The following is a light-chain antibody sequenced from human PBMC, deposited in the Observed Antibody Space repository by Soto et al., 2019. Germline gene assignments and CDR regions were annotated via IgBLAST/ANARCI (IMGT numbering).Light chain of an antibody. J-gene: IGLJ1*01. CDR2: EVS. CDR3: SSYSRSTAYV. CDR1: SSDVGGYKY. V-gene: IGLV2-14*01. Sequence: QSALTQPASVSGSPGQSITISCTGTSSDVGGYKYVSWHQLHPGKAPKLIIYEVSNRPSGVSNRFSGSKSGNTASLTISGLQAEDEADYYCSSYSRSTAYVFGTVTKVTVL.